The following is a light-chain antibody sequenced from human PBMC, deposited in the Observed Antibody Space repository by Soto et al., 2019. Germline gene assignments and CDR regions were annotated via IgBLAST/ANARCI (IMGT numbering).Light chain of an antibody. Sequence: ETVMTQSPATLSVSPGERPTLSCRASQSVSSNFAWYQQNPGQAPRLLIYDASTRATVIPARFSGSGSGTEFTLTISSLQSEDFAVYYCQQYNTWPLTFGPGTKVDIK. CDR1: QSVSSN. CDR2: DAS. CDR3: QQYNTWPLT. J-gene: IGKJ3*01. V-gene: IGKV3-15*01.